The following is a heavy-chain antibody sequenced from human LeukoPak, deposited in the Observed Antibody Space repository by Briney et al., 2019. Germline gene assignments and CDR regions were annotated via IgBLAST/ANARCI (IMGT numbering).Heavy chain of an antibody. J-gene: IGHJ4*02. CDR3: AKVRGRGYSSSWDGLDFDY. CDR2: ISSSGTTI. D-gene: IGHD6-13*01. CDR1: GFTFSYYS. V-gene: IGHV3-48*01. Sequence: PGGSLRLSCAASGFTFSYYSMNWVRQAPGKGLEWVSYISSSGTTIYYADSVKGRFTISRDNSKNTLYLQMNSLRAEDTAVYYCAKVRGRGYSSSWDGLDFDYWGQGTLVTVSS.